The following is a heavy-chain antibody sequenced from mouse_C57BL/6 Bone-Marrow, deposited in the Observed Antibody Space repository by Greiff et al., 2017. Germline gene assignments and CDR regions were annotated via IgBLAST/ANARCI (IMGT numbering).Heavy chain of an antibody. V-gene: IGHV1-69*01. J-gene: IGHJ1*03. CDR2: IDPSDSYT. CDR1: GYTFTSYW. CDR3: ARRRYGYFDV. Sequence: QVQLQQPGAELVMPGASVKLSCKASGYTFTSYWMHWVKQRPGQGLEWIGEIDPSDSYTNYNQKFKGKSTLTVDKSSSTAYMQLSSLTSEDSAVYDFARRRYGYFDVWGTGTTVTVSS.